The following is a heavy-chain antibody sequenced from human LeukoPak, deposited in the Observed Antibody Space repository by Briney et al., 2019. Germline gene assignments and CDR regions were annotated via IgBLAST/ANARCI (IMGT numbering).Heavy chain of an antibody. J-gene: IGHJ4*02. CDR2: IIPIFGTA. Sequence: SVKVSCKASGGTFSSYAISWVRQAPGQGLEWMGGIIPIFGTANYAQKFQGRVTITADKSTSTAYMELSSLRSEDTAVYYCARDYDSSGYLSFDYWGQGTLVTVSS. D-gene: IGHD3-22*01. CDR1: GGTFSSYA. V-gene: IGHV1-69*06. CDR3: ARDYDSSGYLSFDY.